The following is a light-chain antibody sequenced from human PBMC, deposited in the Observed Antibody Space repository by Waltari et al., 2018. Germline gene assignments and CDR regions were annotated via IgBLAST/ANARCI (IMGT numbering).Light chain of an antibody. CDR3: CSYAGRYTSV. CDR1: NSDVGAYNH. Sequence: QSALTQPRSVSGSPGQSVTLSCTGTNSDVGAYNHVSRSQQRPRKAPNIVIYDVDKRPSEVPDCFSGSKAGNTASLTISGLRADDEADYYCCSYAGRYTSVFGGGTKVTVL. J-gene: IGLJ2*01. CDR2: DVD. V-gene: IGLV2-11*01.